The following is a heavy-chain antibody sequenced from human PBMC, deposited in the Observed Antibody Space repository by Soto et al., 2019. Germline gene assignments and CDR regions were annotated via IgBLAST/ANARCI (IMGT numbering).Heavy chain of an antibody. CDR3: ARGREMATIDDYYYGMDV. CDR2: IIPIFGTA. D-gene: IGHD5-12*01. Sequence: QVQLVQSGAEVKKPGSSVKVSCKASGGTFSSYAISWVRQAPGQGLEWMGGIIPIFGTANYAQKFQGGVTITAGESTSTAYMELSSLRSEDTAVYYCARGREMATIDDYYYGMDVWGQGTTVTVSS. V-gene: IGHV1-69*12. J-gene: IGHJ6*02. CDR1: GGTFSSYA.